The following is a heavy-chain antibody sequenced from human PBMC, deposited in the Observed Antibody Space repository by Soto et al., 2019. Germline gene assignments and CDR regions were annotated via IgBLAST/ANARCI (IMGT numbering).Heavy chain of an antibody. CDR2: IYYSGGT. J-gene: IGHJ5*02. D-gene: IGHD3-3*01. Sequence: QVQLQESGPGLVKPSETLSLTCTVSGGSISSYYWSWIRQPPGKGLEWIGYIYYSGGTNYNPSLKSRVTISVDTSKNQFSLKLSSVTAADTAVYYCARGRSLRFKGWFDPWGQGTLVTVSS. CDR3: ARGRSLRFKGWFDP. V-gene: IGHV4-59*08. CDR1: GGSISSYY.